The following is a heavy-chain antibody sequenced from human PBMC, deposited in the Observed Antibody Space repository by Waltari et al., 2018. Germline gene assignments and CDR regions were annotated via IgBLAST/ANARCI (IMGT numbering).Heavy chain of an antibody. D-gene: IGHD3-10*01. V-gene: IGHV3-23*01. J-gene: IGHJ4*02. CDR2: ISGSGGTS. CDR3: AKDRGSGRIYFDS. Sequence: VQLLESGGDLIQPGGSLRLSCAAAGFNVSHFAITWVRQAPGKRLEWVSSISGSGGTSYYTDSVTGRFTISRDNSENTLYLHMNSLRAEDSAIYYCAKDRGSGRIYFDSWGRGTLVAVSS. CDR1: GFNVSHFA.